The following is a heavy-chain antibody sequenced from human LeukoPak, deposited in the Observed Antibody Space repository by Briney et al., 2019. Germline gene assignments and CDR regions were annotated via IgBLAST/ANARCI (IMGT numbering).Heavy chain of an antibody. CDR1: GGSISSYY. CDR3: ARGTPLGGSAFDI. Sequence: SETLSLTCTVSGGSISSYYWGWIRQPPGKGLEWIGSIYHSGSTYYNPSLKSRVTISVDTSKNQFSLKLSSVTAADTAVYYCARGTPLGGSAFDIWGQGTMVTVSS. D-gene: IGHD3-16*01. V-gene: IGHV4-38-2*02. J-gene: IGHJ3*02. CDR2: IYHSGST.